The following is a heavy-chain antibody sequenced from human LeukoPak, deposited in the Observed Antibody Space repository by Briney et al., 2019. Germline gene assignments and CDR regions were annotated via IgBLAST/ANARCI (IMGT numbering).Heavy chain of an antibody. Sequence: GGSLRLSCAASGFTFSSYSMNWVRQAPGKGLEWVSSISSSSSYIYYADSVKGRFTISRDNAKNSLYLQMNSLRAEDTAVYYCARDLPVVGAPGFDYWGQGTLVTVPS. J-gene: IGHJ4*02. D-gene: IGHD2-21*01. CDR1: GFTFSSYS. V-gene: IGHV3-21*01. CDR2: ISSSSSYI. CDR3: ARDLPVVGAPGFDY.